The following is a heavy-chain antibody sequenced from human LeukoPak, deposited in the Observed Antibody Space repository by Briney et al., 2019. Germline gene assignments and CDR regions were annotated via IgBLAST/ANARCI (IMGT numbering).Heavy chain of an antibody. CDR1: GYTFTSYD. D-gene: IGHD3-22*01. CDR3: ARFYYDSSGYYSNFDY. J-gene: IGHJ4*02. Sequence: ASVKVSCKASGYTFTSYDINWVRQATGQGLEWMGWMNPNSGNTGYAQKFQCRVTMTRNTSISTAYMELSSLRSEDTAVYYCARFYYDSSGYYSNFDYWGQGTLVTVSS. V-gene: IGHV1-8*01. CDR2: MNPNSGNT.